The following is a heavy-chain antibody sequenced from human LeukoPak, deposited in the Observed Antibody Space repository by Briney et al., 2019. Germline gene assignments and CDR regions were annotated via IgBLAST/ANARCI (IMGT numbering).Heavy chain of an antibody. CDR1: GFTSTDYA. J-gene: IGHJ4*02. V-gene: IGHV3-23*01. Sequence: GGSLRLSCAASGFTSTDYAMNWVRQAPGKGLEWGSALIGSSGSTDYADSVKGRFTISRDNSKNTLFLQMNSLRAEDTAIYYCAKGAYDYIEIGYFDSWGQGTLVTVSS. CDR3: AKGAYDYIEIGYFDS. D-gene: IGHD5-12*01. CDR2: LIGSSGST.